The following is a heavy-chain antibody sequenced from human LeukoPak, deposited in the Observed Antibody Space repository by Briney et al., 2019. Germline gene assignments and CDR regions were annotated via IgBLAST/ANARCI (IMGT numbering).Heavy chain of an antibody. D-gene: IGHD2-2*01. CDR2: INPSGGST. J-gene: IGHJ4*02. CDR3: ARDLAGGYCSSTSCYAPPGY. CDR1: GYSFTSYW. V-gene: IGHV1-46*01. Sequence: GESLKISCKGSGYSFTSYWIGWVRQAPGQGLEWMGIINPSGGSTSYAQKFQGRVTMTRDTSTSTVYMELSSLRSEDTAVYYCARDLAGGYCSSTSCYAPPGYWGQGTLVTVSS.